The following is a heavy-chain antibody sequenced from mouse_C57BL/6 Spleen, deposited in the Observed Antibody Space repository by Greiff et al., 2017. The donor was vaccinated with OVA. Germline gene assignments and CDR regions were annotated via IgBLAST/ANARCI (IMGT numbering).Heavy chain of an antibody. Sequence: QVQLQQPGAELVRPGSSVKLSCKASGYTFTSYWMHWVKQRPIQGLEWIGNIDPSDSETHYNQKFTDKATLTVDKSSSTAYMQLSSLTSEDSAVYYCARYGYDGYFDYWGQGTTLTVSS. CDR1: GYTFTSYW. CDR2: IDPSDSET. CDR3: ARYGYDGYFDY. J-gene: IGHJ2*01. D-gene: IGHD2-2*01. V-gene: IGHV1-52*01.